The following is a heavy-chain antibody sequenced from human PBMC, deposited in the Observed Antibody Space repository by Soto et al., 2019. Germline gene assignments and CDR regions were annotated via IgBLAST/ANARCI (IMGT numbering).Heavy chain of an antibody. V-gene: IGHV3-23*01. J-gene: IGHJ5*02. Sequence: GGSPRLSCAASGFTFSSYAMSWVRQAPGKGLEWVSAISGSGGSTYYADSVKGRFTISRDNSKNTLYLQMNSLRAEDTAVYYCAKDSFGFEVNWFDPWGQGTLVTVSS. CDR1: GFTFSSYA. D-gene: IGHD3-3*01. CDR3: AKDSFGFEVNWFDP. CDR2: ISGSGGST.